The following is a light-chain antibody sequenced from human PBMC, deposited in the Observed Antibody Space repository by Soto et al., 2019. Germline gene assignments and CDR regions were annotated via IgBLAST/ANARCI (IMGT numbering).Light chain of an antibody. CDR3: SSYTSSSTHVV. V-gene: IGLV2-14*01. J-gene: IGLJ2*01. Sequence: QSALTQPASGSGAPGQSITISCTGTSSDVGGYHYVSWYQQHPGKAPKLMIYEVSNRPSGGSNRFSGSKSGNTASLTISGLQAEDEADYYCSSYTSSSTHVVFGGGTQLTVL. CDR2: EVS. CDR1: SSDVGGYHY.